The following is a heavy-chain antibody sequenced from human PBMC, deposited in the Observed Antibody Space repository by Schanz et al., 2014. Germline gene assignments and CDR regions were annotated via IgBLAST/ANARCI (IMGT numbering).Heavy chain of an antibody. CDR3: ARANYRRKINFDY. D-gene: IGHD3-10*01. CDR2: IWYDENNK. CDR1: GFTFSSYG. Sequence: QVQLVESGGGVVQFGRSLRLSCVASGFTFSSYGMHWVRQAPGKGLEWVAVIWYDENNKYYADSVKGRFTMSRYNSKNTLYLQMNSLRAEDTAVYYCARANYRRKINFDYWGRGTLVTVSS. J-gene: IGHJ4*02. V-gene: IGHV3-33*01.